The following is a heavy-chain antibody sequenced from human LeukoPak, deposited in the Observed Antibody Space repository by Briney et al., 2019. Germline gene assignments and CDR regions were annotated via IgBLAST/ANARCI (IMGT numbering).Heavy chain of an antibody. CDR2: ISSSSSYI. J-gene: IGHJ4*02. Sequence: PGGSLRLSCAASGFTFSSYSMNWVCQAPGKGLEWVSSISSSSSYIYYADSVKGRFTISRDNAKNSLYLQMSSLRAEDTAVYYCARDLELELQFDYWGQGTLVTVSS. D-gene: IGHD1-7*01. V-gene: IGHV3-21*01. CDR3: ARDLELELQFDY. CDR1: GFTFSSYS.